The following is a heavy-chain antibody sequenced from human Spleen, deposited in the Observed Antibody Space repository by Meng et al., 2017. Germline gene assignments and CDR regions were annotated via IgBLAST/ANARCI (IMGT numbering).Heavy chain of an antibody. Sequence: GGSLRLSCAASAFTFSSYSMHWVRQAPGKGLEWLAYISSGSTAVYYADSLEGRFTVSRDNARNSLYLQMNSLRAEDTAVYYCAKDGRRGKSGMTTVTTTTPRGAFDIWGQGTMVTVSS. J-gene: IGHJ3*02. CDR1: AFTFSSYS. CDR2: ISSGSTAV. V-gene: IGHV3-48*04. D-gene: IGHD4-17*01. CDR3: AKDGRRGKSGMTTVTTTTPRGAFDI.